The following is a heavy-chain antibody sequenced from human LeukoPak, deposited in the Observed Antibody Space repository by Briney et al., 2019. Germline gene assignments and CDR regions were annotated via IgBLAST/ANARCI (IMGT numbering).Heavy chain of an antibody. CDR1: GFTFSSYA. CDR3: AKSSYPQRDIVVVPAAIRY. D-gene: IGHD2-2*01. J-gene: IGHJ4*02. V-gene: IGHV3-23*01. Sequence: PGGSLRLSCAASGFTFSSYAMSWVRQAPGKGLEWVSAISGSGGSTYYADSVKGRFTISRDNSKNTLYLQMNSLRAEDTAVYYCAKSSYPQRDIVVVPAAIRYWGQGTLVTVSS. CDR2: ISGSGGST.